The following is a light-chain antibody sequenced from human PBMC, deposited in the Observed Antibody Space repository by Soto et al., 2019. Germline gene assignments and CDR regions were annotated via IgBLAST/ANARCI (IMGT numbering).Light chain of an antibody. CDR1: QTISND. V-gene: IGKV3-15*01. CDR2: GAS. J-gene: IGKJ4*01. CDR3: QQNNKWPPVT. Sequence: EVVMTQSPATVSVSPGEGVTLSCRASQTISNDLAWYQPKPGQAPRLLIYGASTRATGVPARFSGGGSGTEFTLTISSLQSEDFAFYYCQQNNKWPPVTFGGGTKVEIK.